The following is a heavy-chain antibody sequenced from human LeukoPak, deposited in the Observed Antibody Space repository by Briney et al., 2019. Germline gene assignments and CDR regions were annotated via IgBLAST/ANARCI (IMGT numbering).Heavy chain of an antibody. V-gene: IGHV5-51*01. CDR2: IYPGDSET. D-gene: IGHD6-19*01. Sequence: GESLKISCRGSGYTFATFWIGWVRQKPGKGLEWMGYIYPGDSETRYSPSFQGQVTISADKSTSTACLQWKSLQSSDTAMYYAVAGNGDYFDYWGQGTLVTVSS. CDR3: VAGNGDYFDY. CDR1: GYTFATFW. J-gene: IGHJ4*02.